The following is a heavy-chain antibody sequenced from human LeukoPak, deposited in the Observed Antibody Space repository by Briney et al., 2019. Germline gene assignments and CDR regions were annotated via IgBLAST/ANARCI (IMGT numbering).Heavy chain of an antibody. J-gene: IGHJ4*02. V-gene: IGHV3-48*01. D-gene: IGHD2-8*01. CDR1: GFTFSSYG. CDR3: ARDRRGTYCTNGVSTCPSGDY. CDR2: ISSSSSTI. Sequence: GGSLRLSCAASGFTFSSYGMHWVRQAPGKGLEWVSYISSSSSTIYYADSVKGRFTISRDNAKNSLYLQMNSLRAEDTAVYYCARDRRGTYCTNGVSTCPSGDYWGQGTLVTVSS.